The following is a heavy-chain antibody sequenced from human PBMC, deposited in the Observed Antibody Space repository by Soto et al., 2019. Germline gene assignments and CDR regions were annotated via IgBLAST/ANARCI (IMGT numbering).Heavy chain of an antibody. CDR2: INSDGSST. CDR1: GFTFSIYS. V-gene: IGHV3-74*01. CDR3: ARVGPYYYYGMDV. J-gene: IGHJ6*02. Sequence: WGSLRLSCAASGFTFSIYSMNWVRQAPGKGLVWVSRINSDGSSTSYADSVKGRFTISRDNAKNTLYLQMNSLRAEDTAVYYCARVGPYYYYGMDVWGQGTTVTVSS.